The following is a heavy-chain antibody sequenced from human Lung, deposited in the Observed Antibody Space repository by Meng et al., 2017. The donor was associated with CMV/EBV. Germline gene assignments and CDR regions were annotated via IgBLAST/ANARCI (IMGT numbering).Heavy chain of an antibody. CDR1: GFTFSSYW. Sequence: GEXXKISCAASGFTFSSYWMHWVRQAPGKGLVWVSRINSDGSSTSYADSVKGRFTISRDNAKNTLYLQMNSLRAEDTAVYYCARAADLYDYYDSSGYYGYWGQGTVVTVSS. V-gene: IGHV3-74*01. J-gene: IGHJ4*02. D-gene: IGHD3-22*01. CDR2: INSDGSST. CDR3: ARAADLYDYYDSSGYYGY.